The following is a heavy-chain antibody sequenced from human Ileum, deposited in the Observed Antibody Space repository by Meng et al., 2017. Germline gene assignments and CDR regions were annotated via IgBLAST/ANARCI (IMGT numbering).Heavy chain of an antibody. J-gene: IGHJ4*02. CDR3: ARERAGYYYDY. CDR1: GFTFSPYT. D-gene: IGHD3-9*01. Sequence: VKLVGSGVGLLKPGGSLTLSCAAHGFTFSPYTMDWVRQAPGKGLEWVSSIIGSGNNIYYADSVKGRFTISRDNAKSSLYLQMNSLRDEDTAVYYCARERAGYYYDYWGQGTLVTVSS. V-gene: IGHV3-21*01. CDR2: IIGSGNNI.